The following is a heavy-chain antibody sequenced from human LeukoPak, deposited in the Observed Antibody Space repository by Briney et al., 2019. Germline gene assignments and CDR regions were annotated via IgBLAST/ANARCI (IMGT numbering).Heavy chain of an antibody. J-gene: IGHJ4*02. D-gene: IGHD3-22*01. V-gene: IGHV4-4*02. Sequence: KPSGTLSLTCTVSGDSINSLDLWSWVRQPPGKGLEWIGEMYLNGTTHSNPSVKSRVTISIDKSKNQFFLNLSSVTAADTAVYYCAGLVGRYSSGLYYYYFDYWGQGTLVTVSS. CDR1: GDSINSLDL. CDR2: MYLNGTT. CDR3: AGLVGRYSSGLYYYYFDY.